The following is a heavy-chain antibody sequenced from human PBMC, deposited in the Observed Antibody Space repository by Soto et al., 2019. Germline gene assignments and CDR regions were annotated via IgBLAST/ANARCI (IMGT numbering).Heavy chain of an antibody. V-gene: IGHV4-34*01. CDR3: ARAGNDFWSGYLPYYYGMDV. Sequence: SETLSLTCAVYGGSFSGYYWSWIRQPPGKGLEWIGEINHSGSTDYNPSLKSRVTISVDTSKNQFSLKLSSVTAADTAVYYCARAGNDFWSGYLPYYYGMDVWGQGTTVTVSS. D-gene: IGHD3-3*01. J-gene: IGHJ6*02. CDR2: INHSGST. CDR1: GGSFSGYY.